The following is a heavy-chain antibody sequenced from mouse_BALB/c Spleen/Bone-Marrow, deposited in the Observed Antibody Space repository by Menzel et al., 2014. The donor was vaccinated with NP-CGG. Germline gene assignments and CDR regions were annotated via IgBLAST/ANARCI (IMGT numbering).Heavy chain of an antibody. D-gene: IGHD2-4*01. V-gene: IGHV1S135*01. CDR1: GYSFTSYY. CDR3: ARAYDFLDY. CDR2: IDPFNGGT. J-gene: IGHJ2*01. Sequence: VQLQQSGPELMKPGASVKIPCKASGYSFTSYYMHWVKQSHGKSLEWIGYIDPFNGGTSYNQKFKGKATLTVDKSSNTAYMHLSSLTSEDSAVYYCARAYDFLDYWGQGSTLTVSS.